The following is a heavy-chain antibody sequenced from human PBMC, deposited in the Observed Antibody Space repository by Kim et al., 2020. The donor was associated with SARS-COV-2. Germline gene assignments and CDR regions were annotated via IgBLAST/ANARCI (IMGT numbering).Heavy chain of an antibody. CDR1: GFNFHSYA. CDR2: ISSNGVST. V-gene: IGHV3-64D*06. J-gene: IGHJ4*02. Sequence: GGSLRLSCSGSGFNFHSYAMHWVRQAPGKELEYVSAISSNGVSTYYADSVQGRFSISRDNSRSTLYLQMSGLRAEDTATYYCVKDSRSGYRGDWHYFHYWGQGTLVTVSS. D-gene: IGHD5-12*01. CDR3: VKDSRSGYRGDWHYFHY.